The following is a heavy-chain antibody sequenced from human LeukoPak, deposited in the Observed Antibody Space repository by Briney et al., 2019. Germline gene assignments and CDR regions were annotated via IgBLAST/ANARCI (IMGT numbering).Heavy chain of an antibody. CDR1: GFTFSSYG. CDR3: ARGNIVVVPAAIEYFQH. J-gene: IGHJ1*01. D-gene: IGHD2-2*01. Sequence: GSLRLSCAASGFTFSSYGMHWVRQAPGKGLEWVSSISSSSSYIYYADSVKGRFTISRDNAKNSLYLQMNSLRAEDTAVYYCARGNIVVVPAAIEYFQHWGQGTLVTVSS. V-gene: IGHV3-21*01. CDR2: ISSSSSYI.